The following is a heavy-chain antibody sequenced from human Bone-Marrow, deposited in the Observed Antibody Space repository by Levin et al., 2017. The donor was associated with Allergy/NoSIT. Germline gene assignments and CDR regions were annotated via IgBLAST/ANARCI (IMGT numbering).Heavy chain of an antibody. D-gene: IGHD5-18*01. Sequence: SQTLSLTCVVSGDSISGHYWSWIRQPAGKGLEWIGRIFLGGVTNYNASLRSRVTISGDMSRNEVSLRLTSVTAADTAIYFCAREYSYGQYFFDFWGPGTQVTVSS. CDR2: IFLGGVT. J-gene: IGHJ4*02. V-gene: IGHV4-4*07. CDR1: GDSISGHY. CDR3: AREYSYGQYFFDF.